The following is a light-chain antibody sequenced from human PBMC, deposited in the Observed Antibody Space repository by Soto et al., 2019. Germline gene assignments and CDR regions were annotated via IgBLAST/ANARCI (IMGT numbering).Light chain of an antibody. CDR2: GAS. Sequence: EIEMTQSPGTLSLSPGERATLSCKASQSVSSSYLAWYQQKHGQAPRLLIYGASSRATGIPDRFSGSGSGTDGTLTISRLQPEDGAVYYCQQYGSSTGTFGQGTKVDIK. CDR1: QSVSSSY. J-gene: IGKJ1*01. CDR3: QQYGSSTGT. V-gene: IGKV3-20*01.